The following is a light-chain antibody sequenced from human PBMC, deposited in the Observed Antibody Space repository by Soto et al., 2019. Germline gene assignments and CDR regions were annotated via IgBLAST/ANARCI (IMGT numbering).Light chain of an antibody. Sequence: DIQMTQSPSTLSGSVGDRVTITCRASQTISSWLAWYQQKPGKAPKLLIYKASTLKSGVPSRFSGSGSGTEFTLTISILQPDDFASYYRQHYNSYSEAFGQGTKVEIK. CDR1: QTISSW. J-gene: IGKJ1*01. V-gene: IGKV1-5*03. CDR2: KAS. CDR3: QHYNSYSEA.